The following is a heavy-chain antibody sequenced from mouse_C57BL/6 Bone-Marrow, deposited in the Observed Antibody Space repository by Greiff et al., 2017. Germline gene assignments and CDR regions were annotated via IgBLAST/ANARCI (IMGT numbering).Heavy chain of an antibody. CDR2: IYPGSGST. CDR3: ARCYYGYRWYFDV. Sequence: VQLQQPGAELVKPGASVKMSCKASGYTFTSYWITWVKQRPGQGLEWIGDIYPGSGSTNYNEKFKSKATLTVDTSSSTAYMQRSSLTSEDSAVYYCARCYYGYRWYFDVWGTGTTVTVSS. J-gene: IGHJ1*03. D-gene: IGHD2-2*01. CDR1: GYTFTSYW. V-gene: IGHV1-55*01.